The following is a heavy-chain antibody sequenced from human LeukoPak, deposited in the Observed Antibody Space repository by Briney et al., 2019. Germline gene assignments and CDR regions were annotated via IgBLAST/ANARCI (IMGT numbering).Heavy chain of an antibody. V-gene: IGHV3-23*01. J-gene: IGHJ4*02. CDR2: ISGSGGNT. CDR1: GFTFSTYA. Sequence: PGGSLRLSCAASGFTFSTYAMSWVRQAPGKGLEWVSAISGSGGNTYYADSVKGRFTISRDNSKNTVYLQMNSLRAEDTAVYYCAKDGDYVWGSYRLHWGQGTLVTVSS. CDR3: AKDGDYVWGSYRLH. D-gene: IGHD3-16*02.